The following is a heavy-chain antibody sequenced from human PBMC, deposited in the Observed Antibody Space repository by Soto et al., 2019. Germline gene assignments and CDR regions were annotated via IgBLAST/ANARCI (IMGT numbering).Heavy chain of an antibody. CDR3: ARDRPGGYGYSWDDFLYYYGIDV. CDR1: GFSFKSYA. CDR2: VSYDGSNK. J-gene: IGHJ6*01. V-gene: IGHV3-30-3*01. D-gene: IGHD5-18*01. Sequence: PGGSLRLSCAASGFSFKSYAIHWVRQAPGKGLEWVAVVSYDGSNKFYADSVKGRFTISRDDSKNTVFLQMNSLRVEDTAVFYCARDRPGGYGYSWDDFLYYYGIDVCRERTTVTVSS.